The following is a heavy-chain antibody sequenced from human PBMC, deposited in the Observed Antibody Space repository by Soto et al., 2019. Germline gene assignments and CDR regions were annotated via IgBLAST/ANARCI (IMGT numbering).Heavy chain of an antibody. V-gene: IGHV1-18*04. J-gene: IGHJ5*02. CDR2: ISPYNENT. CDR1: GYTFTNYG. CDR3: ARTFYSRSRSVTGTRRDHWFDP. Sequence: QVQLVQTGAEVKKPGASVKVSCKASGYTFTNYGILWVRQAPGQGLEWMRWISPYNENTNYAQKLQGRVTLTTDTTTNTANMVLTSLRSYDTAVYFCARTFYSRSRSVTGTRRDHWFDPWGQGTLVTVSS. D-gene: IGHD1-1*01.